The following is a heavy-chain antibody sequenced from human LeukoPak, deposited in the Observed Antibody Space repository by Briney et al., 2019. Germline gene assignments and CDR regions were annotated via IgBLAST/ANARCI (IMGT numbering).Heavy chain of an antibody. J-gene: IGHJ4*02. CDR1: GFNFNDAW. CDR3: AKVFRDGYNYPFDY. V-gene: IGHV3-23*01. Sequence: GRSLRLSCATSGFNFNDAWMNWVRQAPGKGLEWVSTIGSSGGSTYYADSVKGRFTISRDNSKNTLYLQMNSLRAEDTAVYYCAKVFRDGYNYPFDYWGQGTLVTVSS. CDR2: IGSSGGST. D-gene: IGHD5-24*01.